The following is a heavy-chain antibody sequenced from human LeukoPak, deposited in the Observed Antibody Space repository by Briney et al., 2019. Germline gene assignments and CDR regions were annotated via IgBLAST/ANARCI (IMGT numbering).Heavy chain of an antibody. CDR2: IYYSGST. J-gene: IGHJ4*02. Sequence: SETLSLTCTVSGGSISSYYWSWIRQPPGKGLEWIGYIYYSGSTNYNPPLKSRVTISVDTSKNQFSLKLSSVTAADTAVYYCARHQAVAYFDYWGQGTLVTVSS. CDR1: GGSISSYY. D-gene: IGHD6-19*01. CDR3: ARHQAVAYFDY. V-gene: IGHV4-59*08.